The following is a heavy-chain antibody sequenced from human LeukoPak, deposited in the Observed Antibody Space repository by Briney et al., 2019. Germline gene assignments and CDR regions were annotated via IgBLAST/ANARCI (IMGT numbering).Heavy chain of an antibody. D-gene: IGHD2-2*01. J-gene: IGHJ4*02. CDR2: ISPDGGNT. Sequence: GGSLRLSCAASGCIFSSYSMHWVRQAPGKGLEYVSVISPDGGNTYYTNSVKGRFTISRDNSKNTLYLQMGSLREEDTAVYYCAREQPAGSTDCWGQGTLVTVSS. CDR3: AREQPAGSTDC. CDR1: GCIFSSYS. V-gene: IGHV3-64*01.